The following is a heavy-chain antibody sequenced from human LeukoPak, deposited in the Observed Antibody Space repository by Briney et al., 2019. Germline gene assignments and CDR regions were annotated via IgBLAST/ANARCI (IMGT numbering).Heavy chain of an antibody. Sequence: PGGSLRLACVASGFTFSSYAMSWVRQAPGKGLEWVSGISTSGGSKFYADSVKGRFTISRDNSKNTLYLQMNSLSAEDTAVYYCAKYSSGWYGIDYWGQGTLATVSS. J-gene: IGHJ4*02. CDR3: AKYSSGWYGIDY. D-gene: IGHD6-19*01. CDR1: GFTFSSYA. V-gene: IGHV3-23*01. CDR2: ISTSGGSK.